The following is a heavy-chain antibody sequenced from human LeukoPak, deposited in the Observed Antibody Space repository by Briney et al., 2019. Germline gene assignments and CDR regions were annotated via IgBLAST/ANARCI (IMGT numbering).Heavy chain of an antibody. CDR1: GYTFTSYG. CDR2: ISAYNGNT. CDR3: VVVAIFDY. D-gene: IGHD2-15*01. J-gene: IGHJ4*02. Sequence: VASVTVSCKSSGYTFTSYGISWVRQAPGQGLEWMGWISAYNGNTNYAQKLQGRVTMTTDTSTSTAYMELRSLRSDDTAVYYCVVVAIFDYWGQGTLVTVSS. V-gene: IGHV1-18*01.